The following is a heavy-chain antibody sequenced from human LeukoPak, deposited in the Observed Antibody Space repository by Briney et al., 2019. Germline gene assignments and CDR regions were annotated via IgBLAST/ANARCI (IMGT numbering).Heavy chain of an antibody. CDR1: GGSFSGYY. CDR2: INHSGST. Sequence: SETLSLTCAVYGGSFSGYYWSWIRQPPGKGLEWIGEINHSGSTNYNPSLKSRVTISVDTSKNQFSLKLSSVTAADTAVYYCARAYSGSYDYWGQGTLVTVSS. V-gene: IGHV4-34*01. CDR3: ARAYSGSYDY. J-gene: IGHJ4*02. D-gene: IGHD1-26*01.